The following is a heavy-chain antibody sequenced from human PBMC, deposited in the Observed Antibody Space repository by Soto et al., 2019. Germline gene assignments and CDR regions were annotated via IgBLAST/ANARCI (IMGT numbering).Heavy chain of an antibody. Sequence: SETLSLTCAVYGGSFSGYYWSWIRQPPGKGLEWIGEINHSGSTNYNPSLKSRVNISVDTSKNQFSLKLSSVTAADTAVYYCARGGDYYGSGSPFGYWGQGTLVTVSS. J-gene: IGHJ4*02. D-gene: IGHD3-10*01. CDR1: GGSFSGYY. CDR3: ARGGDYYGSGSPFGY. CDR2: INHSGST. V-gene: IGHV4-34*01.